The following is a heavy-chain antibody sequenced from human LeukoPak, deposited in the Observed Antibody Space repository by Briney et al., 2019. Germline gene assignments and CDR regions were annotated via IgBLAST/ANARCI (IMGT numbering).Heavy chain of an antibody. V-gene: IGHV1-69*04. Sequence: ASVKVSCKASGGTFSSYAISWVRQAPGQGLEWMGRIIPILGIANYAQKFQGRVTITADKSTSTAYMELSSLRSEDTAVYYCARERDGYNPRFDYWGQGTLVTVSS. CDR2: IIPILGIA. CDR1: GGTFSSYA. J-gene: IGHJ4*02. D-gene: IGHD5-24*01. CDR3: ARERDGYNPRFDY.